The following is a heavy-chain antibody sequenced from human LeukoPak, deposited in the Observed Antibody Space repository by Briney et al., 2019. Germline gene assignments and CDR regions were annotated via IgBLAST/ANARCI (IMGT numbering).Heavy chain of an antibody. Sequence: SETLSLTCAVYGGSFSGYYWSWIRQPPGKGLEWIGEINHSGSTNYNPSLKSRVTISVDTSKNQFSLKLSSVTTADTAVYYCARLGSPATNYGMDVWGQGTTVTVSS. J-gene: IGHJ6*02. CDR1: GGSFSGYY. CDR3: ARLGSPATNYGMDV. V-gene: IGHV4-34*01. CDR2: INHSGST. D-gene: IGHD2-15*01.